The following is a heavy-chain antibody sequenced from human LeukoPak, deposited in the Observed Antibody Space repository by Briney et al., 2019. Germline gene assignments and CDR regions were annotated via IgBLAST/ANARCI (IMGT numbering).Heavy chain of an antibody. J-gene: IGHJ4*02. D-gene: IGHD3-10*01. CDR1: GGSISSYY. Sequence: SETLSLTCTVSGGSISSYYWSWIRQPPGKGLEWIGYIYYSGSTNYNPSLKSRVTISVDTSKNQFSLKLSSVTAADTAVYYCARVVGGSTYYFDYWGQGTHVTVSS. V-gene: IGHV4-59*01. CDR2: IYYSGST. CDR3: ARVVGGSTYYFDY.